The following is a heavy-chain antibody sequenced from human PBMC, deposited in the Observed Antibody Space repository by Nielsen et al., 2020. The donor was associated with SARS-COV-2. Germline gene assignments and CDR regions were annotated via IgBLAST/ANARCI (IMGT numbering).Heavy chain of an antibody. CDR1: GYTFTGYY. D-gene: IGHD1-26*01. V-gene: IGHV1-24*01. J-gene: IGHJ4*02. CDR2: FDPEDGET. Sequence: ASVKVSCKASGYTFTGYYMHWVRQAPGKGLEWMGGFDPEDGETIYAQKFQGRVTMTEDTSTDTAYMELSSLRSEDTAVYYCATAFAYSGSYGVSYWGQGTLVTVSS. CDR3: ATAFAYSGSYGVSY.